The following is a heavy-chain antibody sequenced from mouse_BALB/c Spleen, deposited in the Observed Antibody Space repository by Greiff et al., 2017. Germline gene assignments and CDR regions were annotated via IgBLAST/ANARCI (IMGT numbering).Heavy chain of an antibody. CDR2: ISSGGST. CDR3: ARGDDYDYFDY. J-gene: IGHJ2*01. Sequence: EVKLVESGGGLVKPGGSLKLSCAASGFTFSSYAMSWVRQTPENRLEWVASISSGGSTYYPDSVKGRFTISRDNARNILYLQMSSLRSEDTAMYYCARGDDYDYFDYWGQGTTLTVSS. V-gene: IGHV5-6-5*01. CDR1: GFTFSSYA. D-gene: IGHD2-4*01.